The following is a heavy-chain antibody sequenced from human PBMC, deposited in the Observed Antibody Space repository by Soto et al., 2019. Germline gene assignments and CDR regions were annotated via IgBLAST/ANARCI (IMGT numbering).Heavy chain of an antibody. J-gene: IGHJ5*02. V-gene: IGHV1-18*04. D-gene: IGHD3-3*01. CDR1: GYTFTSYC. CDR3: ARHHYDFWSGYYGWFDP. CDR2: ISAYNGNT. Sequence: ASVKVSCKASGYTFTSYCISWVLQAPGQGLEWMGWISAYNGNTNYAQKLQGRVTMTTDTSTSTAYMELRSLRSDDTAVYYCARHHYDFWSGYYGWFDPWGQGTLVTVSS.